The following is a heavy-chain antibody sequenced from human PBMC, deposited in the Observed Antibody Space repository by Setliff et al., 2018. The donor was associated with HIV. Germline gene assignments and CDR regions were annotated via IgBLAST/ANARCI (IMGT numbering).Heavy chain of an antibody. D-gene: IGHD3-9*01. V-gene: IGHV3-7*05. J-gene: IGHJ4*02. CDR1: GYTFSSYW. CDR2: IQQHGSEI. CDR3: ARDGAYNIFTGLVAFDY. Sequence: GGSLRLSCAASGYTFSSYWMAWVRQCPGKGLEWVANIQQHGSEIHYVASVEGRFTISRDNAKNSLYLQMNSLRAEDTAVYYCARDGAYNIFTGLVAFDYWGQGTLVTVSS.